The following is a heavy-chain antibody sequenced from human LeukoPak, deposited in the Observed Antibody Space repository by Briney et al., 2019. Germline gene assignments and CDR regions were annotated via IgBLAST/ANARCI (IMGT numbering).Heavy chain of an antibody. V-gene: IGHV4-34*01. J-gene: IGHJ6*03. D-gene: IGHD5-18*01. Sequence: SETLSLTCAVYGGSFSGYYWSWIRQPPGKGLEWIGEINHRGSTNYNPSLKSRVTISVDTSKNQFSLKLSSVTAADTAVYYCARHWGYSYGYYYYYYYMDVWGKGTTVTISS. CDR3: ARHWGYSYGYYYYYYYMDV. CDR2: INHRGST. CDR1: GGSFSGYY.